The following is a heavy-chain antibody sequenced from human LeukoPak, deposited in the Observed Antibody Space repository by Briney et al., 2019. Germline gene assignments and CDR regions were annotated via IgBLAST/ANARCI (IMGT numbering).Heavy chain of an antibody. CDR3: ARGDLWFGELNY. D-gene: IGHD3-10*01. CDR2: IYYSGST. CDR1: GGSISSGGYY. Sequence: SQTLSLTCTVSGGSISSGGYYWSWIRQPPGKGLEWIGYIYYSGSTNYNPSLKSRVTISVDTSKNQFSLKLSSVTAADTAVYYCARGDLWFGELNYWGQGTLVTVSS. V-gene: IGHV4-61*08. J-gene: IGHJ4*02.